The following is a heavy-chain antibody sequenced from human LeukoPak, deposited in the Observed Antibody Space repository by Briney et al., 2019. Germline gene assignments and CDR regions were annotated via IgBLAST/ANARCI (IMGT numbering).Heavy chain of an antibody. D-gene: IGHD3-10*01. CDR3: ARGYGSGSYYAY. J-gene: IGHJ4*02. CDR2: IYYSGST. Sequence: PSETLSLTCTVSGGSVSSSSYYWGWIRQPPGKGLEWIGSIYYSGSTYYNPSLKSRVTISVDTSENQFSLKLSSVTAADTAVYYCARGYGSGSYYAYWGQGTLVTVSS. V-gene: IGHV4-39*01. CDR1: GGSVSSSSYY.